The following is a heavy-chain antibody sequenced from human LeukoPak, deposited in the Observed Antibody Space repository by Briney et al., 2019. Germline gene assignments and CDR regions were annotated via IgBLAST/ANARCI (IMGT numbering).Heavy chain of an antibody. CDR1: GYTFTGYY. D-gene: IGHD2-15*01. J-gene: IGHJ4*02. CDR3: ARSAKYCSGGSCNFDY. CDR2: INPNSGGT. V-gene: IGHV1-2*02. Sequence: ASVKVSCKASGYTFTGYYMHWVRQAPGQGLEWIGWINPNSGGTNHAQKFQGRVTMTRDTSISTAYMELSRLRSDDTAVYYCARSAKYCSGGSCNFDYWGQGTLVTVSS.